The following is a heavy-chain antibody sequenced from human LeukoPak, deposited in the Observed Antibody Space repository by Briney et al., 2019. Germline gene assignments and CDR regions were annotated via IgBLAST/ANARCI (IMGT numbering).Heavy chain of an antibody. CDR1: GFTFSSYG. J-gene: IGHJ4*02. D-gene: IGHD4-17*01. V-gene: IGHV3-30*18. CDR3: AKDMGPDGDYPDY. Sequence: GGSLRLSCAASGFTFSSYGMHWVRQAPGKGLEWVAVISYDGSNKYYADSVKGRFTISRDNAKNSLYLQMNSLRAEDTALYYCAKDMGPDGDYPDYWGQGTLVTVSS. CDR2: ISYDGSNK.